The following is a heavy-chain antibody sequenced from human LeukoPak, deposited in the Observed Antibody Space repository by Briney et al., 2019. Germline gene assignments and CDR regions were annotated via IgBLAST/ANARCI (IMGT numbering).Heavy chain of an antibody. D-gene: IGHD3-22*01. V-gene: IGHV4-34*01. J-gene: IGHJ4*02. CDR3: AGRQEITMIVVVSSFFDY. Sequence: SETLSLTCAVYGGSFSGYYWSWIRQPPGKGLEWIGEINHSGSTNYNPSLKSRVTISVDTSKNQFSLKLSSVTAADTAVYYCAGRQEITMIVVVSSFFDYWGQGTLVTVSS. CDR2: INHSGST. CDR1: GGSFSGYY.